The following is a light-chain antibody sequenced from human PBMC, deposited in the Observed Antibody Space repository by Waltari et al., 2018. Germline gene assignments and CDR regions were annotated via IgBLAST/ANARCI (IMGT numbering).Light chain of an antibody. J-gene: IGLJ1*01. CDR2: YDA. CDR1: SSNLGNIA. Sequence: QSVLTQPPSVSEAPGQRVTISCSGSSSNLGNIACSLYRQFPGKAPEFLIFYDARRPSGVSARFSGSKSGTSASLAIRGLQSEDEADYFCAAWDDNLTGSYVFGTGTKVTVL. V-gene: IGLV1-36*01. CDR3: AAWDDNLTGSYV.